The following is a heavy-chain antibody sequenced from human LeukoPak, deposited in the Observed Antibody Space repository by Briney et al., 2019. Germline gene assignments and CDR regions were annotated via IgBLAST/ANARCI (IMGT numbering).Heavy chain of an antibody. CDR2: ISYGGSQI. D-gene: IGHD2-2*01. CDR1: GFTVSSYA. Sequence: GRSLRLSCAASGFTVSSYAMHWVRQAPGKGLEWVAVISYGGSQIYYADSVKGRFTISRDNAKNTLYLQMNSLRAEDTAVYYCARVGGYCSSTSCSPGEYYFDYWGQGTLVTVSS. CDR3: ARVGGYCSSTSCSPGEYYFDY. J-gene: IGHJ4*02. V-gene: IGHV3-30-3*01.